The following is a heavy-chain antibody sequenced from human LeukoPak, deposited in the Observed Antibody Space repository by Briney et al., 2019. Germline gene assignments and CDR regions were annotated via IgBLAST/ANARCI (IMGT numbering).Heavy chain of an antibody. D-gene: IGHD6-19*01. CDR2: VYYTGST. Sequence: SETLSLTCTVSGGSISSYFWSWIRQPPGKGLEWIGYVYYTGSTNYNPSLMSRVTISLDTSKNQFSLRLSSLTAADTAVYYCARYSGMTVAGTVYYGMDVWGQGTTVTVSS. CDR1: GGSISSYF. CDR3: ARYSGMTVAGTVYYGMDV. J-gene: IGHJ6*02. V-gene: IGHV4-59*01.